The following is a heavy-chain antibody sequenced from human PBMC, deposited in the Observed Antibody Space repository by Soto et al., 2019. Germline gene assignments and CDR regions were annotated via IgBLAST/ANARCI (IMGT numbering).Heavy chain of an antibody. J-gene: IGHJ6*02. V-gene: IGHV1-2*04. CDR1: GYTFTGYY. Sequence: ASVKVSCKASGYTFTGYYMHWVRQAPGQGLEWMGWINPNSGGTNYAQKFQGWVTMTRDTSISTAYMELSRLRSDDTAVYYCVRSRGNIVLVPAAYYYYYGMDVWGQGTTVTVSS. D-gene: IGHD2-2*01. CDR3: VRSRGNIVLVPAAYYYYYGMDV. CDR2: INPNSGGT.